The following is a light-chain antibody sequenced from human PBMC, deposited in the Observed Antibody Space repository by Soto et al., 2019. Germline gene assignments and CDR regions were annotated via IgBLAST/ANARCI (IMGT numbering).Light chain of an antibody. CDR3: MHSIGWPIWT. Sequence: PVEEATVSCRSSQSVSSYLAWYQQKPGQAPRLVIFDACSRATRIPDRFLGSWSGTDFTLEISRVEAEDVGMYYCMHSIGWPIWTFGQGTKVDIK. V-gene: IGKV3D-20*02. CDR2: DAC. J-gene: IGKJ1*01. CDR1: QSVSSY.